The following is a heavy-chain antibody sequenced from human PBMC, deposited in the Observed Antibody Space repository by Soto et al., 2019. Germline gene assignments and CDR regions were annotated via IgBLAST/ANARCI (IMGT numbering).Heavy chain of an antibody. V-gene: IGHV4-30-4*01. CDR3: ARGLNDYGSGSYYYYYGLDV. J-gene: IGHJ6*02. CDR1: GGSISSGDYY. Sequence: PSETLSLTCTVSGGSISSGDYYWSWIRQSPGKGLEWIGYIFYSGTTYHDPSLKSRVTISIDTSKNQFSLKLSSVTAADAAVYYCARGLNDYGSGSYYYYYGLDVWGQGSTVTVS. CDR2: IFYSGTT. D-gene: IGHD3-10*01.